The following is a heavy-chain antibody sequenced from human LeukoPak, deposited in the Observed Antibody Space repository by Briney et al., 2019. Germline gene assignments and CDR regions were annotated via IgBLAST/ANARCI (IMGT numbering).Heavy chain of an antibody. CDR1: GGSFSGHY. CDR2: STHSGST. D-gene: IGHD2-2*01. CDR3: ARGRTGAAALDF. J-gene: IGHJ4*02. V-gene: IGHV4-34*01. Sequence: SDTLSLTCAVYGGSFSGHYWTWIRQAPGKGLEWIGESTHSGSTNYNPSLKSRVTISVDTSKNQFSLKLTSMTAADTAVYHCARGRTGAAALDFWGPGTLVTVSS.